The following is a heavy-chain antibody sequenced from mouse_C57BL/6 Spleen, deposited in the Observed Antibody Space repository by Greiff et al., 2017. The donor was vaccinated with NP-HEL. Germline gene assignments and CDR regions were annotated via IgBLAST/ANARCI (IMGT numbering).Heavy chain of an antibody. D-gene: IGHD1-1*01. V-gene: IGHV1-82*01. Sequence: VQLQQSGPELVKPGASVKISCKASGYAFSSSWMNWVKQRPGKGLEWIGRIYPGDGDTNYNGKFKGKATLTADKSSSTAYMQLSSLTSEDSAVYFCASGRYGSSPAWFAYWGQGTLVTVSA. CDR2: IYPGDGDT. J-gene: IGHJ3*01. CDR1: GYAFSSSW. CDR3: ASGRYGSSPAWFAY.